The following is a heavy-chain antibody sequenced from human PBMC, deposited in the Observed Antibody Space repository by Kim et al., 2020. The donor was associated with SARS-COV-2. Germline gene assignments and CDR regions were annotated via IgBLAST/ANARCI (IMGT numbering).Heavy chain of an antibody. J-gene: IGHJ6*02. D-gene: IGHD3-3*01. CDR2: ISSSSSYI. CDR3: ARVGTIRYYYYYGMDV. CDR1: GFTFSSYS. V-gene: IGHV3-21*01. Sequence: GGSLRLSCAASGFTFSSYSMNWVRQAPGKGLEWVSSISSSSSYIYYADSVKGRFTISRDNAKNSLYLQMNSLRAEDTAVYYCARVGTIRYYYYYGMDVWGQGTTVTVSS.